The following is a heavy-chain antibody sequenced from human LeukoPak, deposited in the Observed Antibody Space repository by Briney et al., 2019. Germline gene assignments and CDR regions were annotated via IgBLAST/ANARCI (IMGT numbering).Heavy chain of an antibody. J-gene: IGHJ4*01. V-gene: IGHV4-38-2*01. D-gene: IGHD6-25*01. CDR2: IYHSGST. CDR1: GYSISSGYY. CDR3: ARHPSSAWHADY. Sequence: PSETLSLTCAVSGYSISSGYYWGWIRQPPGKGLEWIGSIYHSGSTYYNPSLKSRVTISVDTSNNQFSLRLTSVTAADTAVYFCARHPSSAWHADYWGHGTLVTVSS.